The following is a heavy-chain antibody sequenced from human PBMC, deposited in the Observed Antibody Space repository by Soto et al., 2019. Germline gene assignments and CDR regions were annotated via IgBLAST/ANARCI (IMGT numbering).Heavy chain of an antibody. CDR1: GFTFSSYA. J-gene: IGHJ6*03. D-gene: IGHD3-10*01. CDR2: ISSNGGST. Sequence: GGSLRLSCAASGFTFSSYAMHWVRQAPGKGLEYVSAISSNGGSTYYANSVKGRFTISRDNSKNTLYLQMGSLRAEDMAVYYCARLGFGELLMDVWGKGTTVTVSS. V-gene: IGHV3-64*01. CDR3: ARLGFGELLMDV.